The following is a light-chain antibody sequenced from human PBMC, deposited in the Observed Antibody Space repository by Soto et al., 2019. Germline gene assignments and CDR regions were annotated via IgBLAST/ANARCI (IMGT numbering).Light chain of an antibody. CDR3: QQYDRFPLT. Sequence: DLQMIQSPSSLSASVGDSINITCRASESMSPWLAWYQQKPGEAPKLLIYKSSTLQSGVPSTFSDSWSGTEFTLTISGLQPDDFATYFCQQYDRFPLTFGGGTKVQI. V-gene: IGKV1-5*03. CDR1: ESMSPW. J-gene: IGKJ4*01. CDR2: KSS.